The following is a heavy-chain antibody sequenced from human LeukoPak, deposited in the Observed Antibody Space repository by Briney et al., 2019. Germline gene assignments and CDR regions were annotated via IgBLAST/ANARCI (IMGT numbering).Heavy chain of an antibody. CDR3: ARHARHYDILTTNGYYFDY. J-gene: IGHJ4*02. Sequence: SETLSLTCAVYGGSFNGYYWNWIRQSPGKGLEWIGSVYYSGYTYYNPSLKSRVSFSVDASKNQFSLRLYSVTAADTAVYYCARHARHYDILTTNGYYFDYWGQGTLVTVSS. V-gene: IGHV4-39*01. D-gene: IGHD3-9*01. CDR1: GGSFNGYY. CDR2: VYYSGYT.